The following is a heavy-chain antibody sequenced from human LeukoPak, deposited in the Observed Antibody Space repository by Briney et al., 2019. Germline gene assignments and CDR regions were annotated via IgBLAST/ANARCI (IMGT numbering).Heavy chain of an antibody. Sequence: GSLRLSCAASGFTFSSYSMNWVRQAPGKGLEWVAVISYDGSNKYYADSVKGRFTISRDNSKNTLYLQMNSLRAEDTAVYYCARGVSYDFWSGFDYWGQGTLVTVSS. CDR2: ISYDGSNK. CDR3: ARGVSYDFWSGFDY. J-gene: IGHJ4*02. D-gene: IGHD3-3*01. CDR1: GFTFSSYS. V-gene: IGHV3-30*03.